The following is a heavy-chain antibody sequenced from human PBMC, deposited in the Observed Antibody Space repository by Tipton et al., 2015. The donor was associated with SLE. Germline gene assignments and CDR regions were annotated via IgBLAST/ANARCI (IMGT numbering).Heavy chain of an antibody. J-gene: IGHJ4*02. CDR1: GFTFSSYW. CDR3: AREPLGSSGWYEGLAGGLVGY. CDR2: IKQDGSEK. V-gene: IGHV3-7*03. Sequence: GSLRLSCAASGFTFSSYWMSWVRQAPGKGLEWVANIKQDGSEKYYVDSVKGRFTISRDNAKNSLYLQMNSLRAEDTAVYYCAREPLGSSGWYEGLAGGLVGYWGQGTRVTVSS. D-gene: IGHD6-19*01.